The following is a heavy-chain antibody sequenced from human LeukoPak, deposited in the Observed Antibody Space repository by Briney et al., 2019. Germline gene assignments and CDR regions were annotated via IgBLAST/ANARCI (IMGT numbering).Heavy chain of an antibody. CDR2: FDPEDGET. Sequence: GASVKVSCTVSGYTLTELSMHWVRQAPGKGLEWMGGFDPEDGETIYAQKFQGRVTMTEDTSTDTAYMELSSLRSEDTAVYYCATGPLSLSGYDYAGNRFDYWGQGTLVTVSS. CDR3: ATGPLSLSGYDYAGNRFDY. D-gene: IGHD5-12*01. V-gene: IGHV1-24*01. CDR1: GYTLTELS. J-gene: IGHJ4*02.